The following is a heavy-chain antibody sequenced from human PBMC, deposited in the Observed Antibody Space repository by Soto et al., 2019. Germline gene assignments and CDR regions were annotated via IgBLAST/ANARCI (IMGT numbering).Heavy chain of an antibody. CDR1: GISLNTGGVG. V-gene: IGHV2-5*02. CDR2: IYWDDDK. J-gene: IGHJ4*02. CDR3: ARRRGGFGGGWTTPYFDY. Sequence: QITLKESGPTVVKPTQTLTLTCSLSGISLNTGGVGVGRIRQTPGKALEWLAVIYWDDDKSWNPSLRDRLTINRDASDDQVVLTVTNMDPVDTGTYYCARRRGGFGGGWTTPYFDYWGQGTLVTVSS. D-gene: IGHD6-19*01.